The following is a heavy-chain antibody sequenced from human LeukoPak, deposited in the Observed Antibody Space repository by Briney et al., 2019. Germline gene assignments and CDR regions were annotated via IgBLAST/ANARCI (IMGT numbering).Heavy chain of an antibody. CDR2: IYYSGST. Sequence: SGTLSLTCTVSGGSISRSSYYWGWIRQPPGKGLEWIGSIYYSGSTYYSPSLKSRVTISVDTSKNQFSLKLSSVTAADTAVYYCARQGGSFYYYGMDVWGQGTTVTVSS. J-gene: IGHJ6*02. CDR1: GGSISRSSYY. V-gene: IGHV4-39*01. CDR3: ARQGGSFYYYGMDV. D-gene: IGHD2-15*01.